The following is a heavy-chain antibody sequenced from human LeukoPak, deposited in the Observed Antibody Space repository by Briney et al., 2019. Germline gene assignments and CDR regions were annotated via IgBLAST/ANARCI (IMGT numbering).Heavy chain of an antibody. CDR2: ISESGSGT. J-gene: IGHJ4*02. CDR3: AKGVFGVNRAFDY. Sequence: GGSLRLSCEASGFTFNTCAMSWVRQAPGKGLEWVSAISESGSGTYYADSVKSRFTISRDNSKNTLYLQMNSLRVDDTALYYCAKGVFGVNRAFDYWGQGTLVTVSS. V-gene: IGHV3-23*01. D-gene: IGHD3-3*01. CDR1: GFTFNTCA.